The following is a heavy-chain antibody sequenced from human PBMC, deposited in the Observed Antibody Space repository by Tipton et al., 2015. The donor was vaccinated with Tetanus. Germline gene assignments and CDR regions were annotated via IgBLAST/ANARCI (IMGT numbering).Heavy chain of an antibody. CDR2: TYYRSKWYH. CDR1: GDSVSSNSAA. CDR3: ARDTERYYDSSGYYFPWGAFDI. Sequence: GLVKPSQTLSLTCAISGDSVSSNSAAWNWIRQSPSRGLERLGRTYYRSKWYHDYAVSVKSRITINPDTSKNQFSLQLNSGTPEDTVVYYCARDTERYYDSSGYYFPWGAFDIWGQGTMVTVSS. D-gene: IGHD3-22*01. J-gene: IGHJ3*02. V-gene: IGHV6-1*01.